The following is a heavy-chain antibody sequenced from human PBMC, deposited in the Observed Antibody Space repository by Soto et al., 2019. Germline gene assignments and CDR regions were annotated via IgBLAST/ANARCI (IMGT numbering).Heavy chain of an antibody. CDR1: GGSISSGGYY. CDR2: IYYSGST. Sequence: SETLSLTCTVSGGSISSGGYYWSWIRQHPGKGLEWIGYIYYSGSTYYNPSLKSRVTISVDTSKNQFSLKLSSVTAADTAVYYCARMGQYRVYYDSGAYFDYWGQGTLVTVSS. D-gene: IGHD3-22*01. J-gene: IGHJ4*02. CDR3: ARMGQYRVYYDSGAYFDY. V-gene: IGHV4-31*03.